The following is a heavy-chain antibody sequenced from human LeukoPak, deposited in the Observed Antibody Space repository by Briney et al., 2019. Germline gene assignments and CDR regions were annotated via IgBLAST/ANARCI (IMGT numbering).Heavy chain of an antibody. D-gene: IGHD5-18*01. Sequence: GGSLRLSCTPCGFTLSRHWMHWVRHAPGEGLVWVSRFDSDGSDTNYANSVKGRFTISRDNAKNTLYLQMNSLRAEDSAVYYCARGLSGEYSYGYSDYWGQGNVVTVSS. CDR1: GFTLSRHW. J-gene: IGHJ4*02. CDR3: ARGLSGEYSYGYSDY. V-gene: IGHV3-74*01. CDR2: FDSDGSDT.